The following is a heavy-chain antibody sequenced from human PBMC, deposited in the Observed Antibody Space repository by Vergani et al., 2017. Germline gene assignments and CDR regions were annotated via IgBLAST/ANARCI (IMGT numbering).Heavy chain of an antibody. CDR2: IYPGDSET. V-gene: IGHV5-51*03. CDR1: GYSFTSYW. Sequence: EVQLVQSGAEVKKPGESLKISCKSSGYSFTSYWIGWVRQRPGKGLEWMGIIYPGDSETRYSPSFQGQVTISADKSISTAYLQWSSLKAADTAMYYCARRGRGYCSSSSCYIIDYWGQGTLVTVSS. CDR3: ARRGRGYCSSSSCYIIDY. D-gene: IGHD2-2*02. J-gene: IGHJ4*02.